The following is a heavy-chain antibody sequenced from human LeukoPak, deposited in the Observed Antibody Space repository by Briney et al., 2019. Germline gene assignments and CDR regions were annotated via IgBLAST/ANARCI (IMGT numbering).Heavy chain of an antibody. J-gene: IGHJ4*02. CDR3: ARIHSSGYAARDY. Sequence: PGGSLRLSCAASGLTFSGYWMHWVRQAPGKGLEWVANIKQDGSVKYYVDSVKGRFTISRDNAKNSLFLQMNSLRAEDTAVYYCARIHSSGYAARDYWGQGTLVTVSS. V-gene: IGHV3-7*03. CDR1: GLTFSGYW. D-gene: IGHD3-22*01. CDR2: IKQDGSVK.